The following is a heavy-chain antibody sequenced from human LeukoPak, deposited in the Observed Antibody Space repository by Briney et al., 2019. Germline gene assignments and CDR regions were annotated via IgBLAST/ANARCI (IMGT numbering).Heavy chain of an antibody. V-gene: IGHV3-30*09. J-gene: IGHJ4*02. CDR2: TSSDGSNK. CDR3: ARDLLGSADY. Sequence: GGSLRLSCAASGFTFSSYWMHWVRQAPGKGLEWVAVTSSDGSNKYYTDSVKGRFAISRDNSKNTLYLEMNSLRAEDTAVYYCARDLLGSADYWGQGTLVTVSS. CDR1: GFTFSSYW. D-gene: IGHD3-10*01.